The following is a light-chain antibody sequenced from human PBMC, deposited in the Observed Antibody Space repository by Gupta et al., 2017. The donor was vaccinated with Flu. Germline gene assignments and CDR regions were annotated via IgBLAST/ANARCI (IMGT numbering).Light chain of an antibody. Sequence: TVSLPCSGGSSSIGSATVDWYQQVPGRAPKLLIFDNNQRPAGVPGRFSGSKSGTSASLAISGLQPDDEADYYCATWIDALSGPVFGGGTKLVVL. CDR2: DNN. J-gene: IGLJ2*01. CDR3: ATWIDALSGPV. V-gene: IGLV1-44*01. CDR1: SSSIGSAT.